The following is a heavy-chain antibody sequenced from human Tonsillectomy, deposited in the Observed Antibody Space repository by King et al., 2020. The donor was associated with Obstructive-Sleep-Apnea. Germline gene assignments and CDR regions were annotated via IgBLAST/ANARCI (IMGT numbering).Heavy chain of an antibody. CDR3: ARGVTLEYFQH. D-gene: IGHD4-11*01. CDR2: IKQDGTEK. Sequence: VQLVESGGGLVQPGGSLRLSCAASGFTFSNYWMSWVRQAPGKGLEWVANIKQDGTEKYYVDSVKGRFTISRDNAKNSLYLQMNSQRAEDTAVYYCARGVTLEYFQHWGQGTLVTVSS. CDR1: GFTFSNYW. V-gene: IGHV3-7*03. J-gene: IGHJ1*01.